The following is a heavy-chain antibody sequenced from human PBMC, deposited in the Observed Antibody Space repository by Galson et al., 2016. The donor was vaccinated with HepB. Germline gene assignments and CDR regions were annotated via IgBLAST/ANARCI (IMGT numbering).Heavy chain of an antibody. CDR3: TREKDNRFTY. V-gene: IGHV3-7*01. D-gene: IGHD1-1*01. Sequence: SLRLSCAASGFSFSNYWMIWVRQVPGKGPEWVANIKGDGSETYYQYSVKGRFGISRDNAENALFLQMNSLRAEDTAVYYCTREKDNRFTYWGQGTLVTVSS. CDR2: IKGDGSET. CDR1: GFSFSNYW. J-gene: IGHJ4*02.